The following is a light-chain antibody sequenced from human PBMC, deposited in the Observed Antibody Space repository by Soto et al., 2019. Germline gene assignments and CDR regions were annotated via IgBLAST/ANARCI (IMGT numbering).Light chain of an antibody. CDR2: GNS. CDR1: SSNIGAGYD. J-gene: IGLJ1*01. Sequence: QSVLTQPPSVSGAPGQRVTISCIGSSSNIGAGYDVHWCQQLPGTAPKLLIYGNSNRPSGVPDRFSGSKSGTSASLAITGLQAEDEADYYCQSYDSSLSGHVFGTGTKVTVL. V-gene: IGLV1-40*01. CDR3: QSYDSSLSGHV.